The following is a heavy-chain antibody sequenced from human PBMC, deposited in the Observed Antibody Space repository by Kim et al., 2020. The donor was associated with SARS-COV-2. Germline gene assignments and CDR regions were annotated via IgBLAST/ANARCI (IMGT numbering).Heavy chain of an antibody. CDR3: ARAAGGSYYYGMYV. CDR2: ISYDGSNK. D-gene: IGHD3-16*01. V-gene: IGHV3-30*04. J-gene: IGHJ6*02. Sequence: GGSLRLSFAASGFTFSSYAMHWVRQAPGRGLEWVAVISYDGSNKYYADSVKGRFTISRDNSKNTLYLQMNSLRTEDTAVYYCARAAGGSYYYGMYVWGQGTTVTVSS. CDR1: GFTFSSYA.